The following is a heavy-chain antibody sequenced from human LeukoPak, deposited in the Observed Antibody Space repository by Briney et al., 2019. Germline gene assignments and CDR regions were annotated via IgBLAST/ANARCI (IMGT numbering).Heavy chain of an antibody. D-gene: IGHD1-1*01. V-gene: IGHV3-23*01. Sequence: GGSLRLSCAASGFTFSSYAMSWVRQAPGKGLEWVSAISGSGGSTYYADSVKGRFTISRDNSKNTLYLQMNSLRAEDTAVYYCAKSPWNGKFRAYFDYWGQGTLVTVSS. CDR2: ISGSGGST. CDR1: GFTFSSYA. J-gene: IGHJ4*02. CDR3: AKSPWNGKFRAYFDY.